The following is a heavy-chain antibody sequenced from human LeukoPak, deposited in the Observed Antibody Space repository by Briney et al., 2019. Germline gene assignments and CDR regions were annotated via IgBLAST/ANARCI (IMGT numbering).Heavy chain of an antibody. V-gene: IGHV3-49*03. Sequence: GGSLRLSCTASGFTFGDYVMSWFRQAPGKGLEWVGFIRSKTFGGTTEYAASVKGRFNISRDDSKSIAYLQMHSLKTEDTAVYYCTRGLDRYSYGLDDAFDIWGQGTMVTVSS. D-gene: IGHD5-18*01. CDR3: TRGLDRYSYGLDDAFDI. CDR1: GFTFGDYV. J-gene: IGHJ3*02. CDR2: IRSKTFGGTT.